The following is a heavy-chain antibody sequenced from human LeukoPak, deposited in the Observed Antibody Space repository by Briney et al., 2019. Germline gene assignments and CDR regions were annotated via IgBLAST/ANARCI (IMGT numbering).Heavy chain of an antibody. V-gene: IGHV4-38-2*01. Sequence: SSETLSLTCAVSGYSISSGYYWGWIRQPPGKGLEWIGSIYHSGSTYYNPSLKNRVTISVDTSNNQFSLKLSSVTAADTAVYYCARNPPFIAARPYYFDYWGQGTLVTVSS. CDR1: GYSISSGYY. J-gene: IGHJ4*02. D-gene: IGHD6-6*01. CDR2: IYHSGST. CDR3: ARNPPFIAARPYYFDY.